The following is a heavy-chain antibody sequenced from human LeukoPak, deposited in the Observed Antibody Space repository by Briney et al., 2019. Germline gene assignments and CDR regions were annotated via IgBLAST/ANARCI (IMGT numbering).Heavy chain of an antibody. V-gene: IGHV3-23*01. Sequence: AGGSLRLSCAVSGFTFSSDWMIWVRQAPGKGLEWVSAISGSGGSTYYADSVKGRFTISRDNSKNTLYLQMNSLRAEDTAVYYCAKDRNYYDSSGYYYGYWGQGTLVTVSS. CDR1: GFTFSSDW. J-gene: IGHJ4*02. CDR2: ISGSGGST. D-gene: IGHD3-22*01. CDR3: AKDRNYYDSSGYYYGY.